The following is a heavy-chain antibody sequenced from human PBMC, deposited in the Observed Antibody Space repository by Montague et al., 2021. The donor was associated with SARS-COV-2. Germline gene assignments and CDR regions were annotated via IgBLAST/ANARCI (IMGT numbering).Heavy chain of an antibody. CDR2: ISHVGST. Sequence: SETLSLTCAVSGDSISTKNWWSWVRQPPGKGPERIGEISHVGSTNYNPSLENRVTISADKSKNQFSLTLSSVTAADTALYYCARFTSTSSGDHYILDHWGQGTRVTVSS. V-gene: IGHV4-4*02. CDR3: ARFTSTSSGDHYILDH. D-gene: IGHD1-26*01. J-gene: IGHJ4*02. CDR1: GDSISTKNW.